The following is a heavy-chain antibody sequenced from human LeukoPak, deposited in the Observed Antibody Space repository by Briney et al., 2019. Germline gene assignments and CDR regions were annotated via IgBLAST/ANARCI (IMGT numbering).Heavy chain of an antibody. V-gene: IGHV1-69*05. J-gene: IGHJ3*02. CDR3: ARGDGNNAFDI. CDR1: GGTFNSYA. D-gene: IGHD4-23*01. CDR2: IIPIFGTA. Sequence: GASVKVSCKASGGTFNSYAISWVRQAPGQGLEWMGRIIPIFGTANYAQKFQGRVTITTDESTCTAYMELSSLRSEDTAVYYCARGDGNNAFDIWGQGTMVTVSS.